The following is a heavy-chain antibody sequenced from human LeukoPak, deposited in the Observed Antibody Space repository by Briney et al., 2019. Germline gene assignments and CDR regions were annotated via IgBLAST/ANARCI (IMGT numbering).Heavy chain of an antibody. CDR1: GGSFSGYY. V-gene: IGHV4-34*01. D-gene: IGHD2-2*01. CDR2: INHSGST. J-gene: IGHJ4*02. CDR3: ARDHGNVVVPAASDY. Sequence: PSETLSLTCAVYGGSFSGYYWSWIRQPPGKGLEWIGEINHSGSTNYIPSLKSRVTISVDTSKNQFFLKLSSVTAADTAVYYCARDHGNVVVPAASDYWGQGTLVTVSS.